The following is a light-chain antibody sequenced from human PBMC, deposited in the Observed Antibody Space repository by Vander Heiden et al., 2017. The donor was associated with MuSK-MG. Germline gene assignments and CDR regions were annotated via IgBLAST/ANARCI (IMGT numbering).Light chain of an antibody. J-gene: IGKJ4*01. CDR2: KAS. CDR3: QQYNYSPLT. V-gene: IGKV1-5*03. CDR1: QTIGRW. Sequence: IQMTQSPSTLSASVGDTLPITCRASQTIGRWLAWYQQKPGEAPNLLIYKASNLESGVPSRFSGSGSGTEFTLTISSLQPDDFASYYCQQYNYSPLTFGGGTKVEIK.